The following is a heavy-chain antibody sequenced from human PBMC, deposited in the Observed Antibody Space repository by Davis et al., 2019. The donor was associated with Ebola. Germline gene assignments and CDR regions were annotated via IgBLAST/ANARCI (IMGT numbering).Heavy chain of an antibody. V-gene: IGHV1-18*04. CDR3: ARDSVVTPIDY. Sequence: ASVKVSCKGPGYTYTSYGISWVRLAPGQGLEWMGWISAYNGNTNYAQKLQGRVTMTTDTSTSTAHMELRSLRSDDTAVYYCARDSVVTPIDYWGQGTLVTVSS. D-gene: IGHD4-23*01. J-gene: IGHJ4*02. CDR1: GYTYTSYG. CDR2: ISAYNGNT.